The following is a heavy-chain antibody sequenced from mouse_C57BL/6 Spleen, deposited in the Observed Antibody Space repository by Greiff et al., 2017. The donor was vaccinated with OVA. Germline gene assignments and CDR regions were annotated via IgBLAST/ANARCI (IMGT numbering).Heavy chain of an antibody. J-gene: IGHJ2*01. CDR1: GFTFSDYG. Sequence: EVQLVESGGGLVKPGGSLKLSCAASGFTFSDYGMHWVRQAPEKGLEWVAYISSGSSTIYYSDTVKGRFTISRDNAKNTLFLQMTSLRSEDTAMYYCAIYGNYGNFDYWGQGTTLTVSS. D-gene: IGHD2-1*01. V-gene: IGHV5-17*01. CDR3: AIYGNYGNFDY. CDR2: ISSGSSTI.